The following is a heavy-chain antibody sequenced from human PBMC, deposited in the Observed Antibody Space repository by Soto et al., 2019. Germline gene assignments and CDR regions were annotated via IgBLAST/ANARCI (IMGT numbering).Heavy chain of an antibody. CDR3: ARQGSGWFSYYYGMDV. D-gene: IGHD6-19*01. V-gene: IGHV4-39*01. J-gene: IGHJ6*02. CDR2: IYYSGST. CDR1: GGSISSSSYY. Sequence: PSETLSLTCTVSGGSISSSSYYWGWIRQPPGKGLEWIGSIYYSGSTYYNPSLKSRVTISVDTSKNQFSLKLSSVTAADTAVYYCARQGSGWFSYYYGMDVWGQGTTLTVSS.